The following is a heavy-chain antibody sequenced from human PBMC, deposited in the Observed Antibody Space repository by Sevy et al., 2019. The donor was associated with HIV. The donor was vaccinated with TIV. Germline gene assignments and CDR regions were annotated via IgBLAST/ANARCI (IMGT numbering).Heavy chain of an antibody. CDR1: GFTFGSYW. D-gene: IGHD3-3*01. V-gene: IGHV3-74*01. Sequence: GVSLRLSCGASGFTFGSYWMHWVRQVPGKGLEWVSRISDDGRSTTYADSVRGRFTISRDNAKNTLYLQMNGLRADDTAVYYCARDSVTVSGIVLYALDIWGQGTMVTVSS. J-gene: IGHJ3*02. CDR2: ISDDGRST. CDR3: ARDSVTVSGIVLYALDI.